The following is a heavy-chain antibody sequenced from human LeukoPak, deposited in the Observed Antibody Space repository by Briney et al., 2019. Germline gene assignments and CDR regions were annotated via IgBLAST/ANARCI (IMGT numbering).Heavy chain of an antibody. D-gene: IGHD6-19*01. V-gene: IGHV4-59*11. J-gene: IGHJ6*03. CDR1: GGSISSHY. CDR2: VYFTGST. CDR3: ARGLRYSSGWYDYYMDV. Sequence: SETLSLTCGVSGGSISSHYWNWIRQPPGKGLEWIGYVYFTGSTNYNPSLTRRLTISVDTSKNQFSLKLTSVTAADTAVYYCARGLRYSSGWYDYYMDVWGKGTTVTVSS.